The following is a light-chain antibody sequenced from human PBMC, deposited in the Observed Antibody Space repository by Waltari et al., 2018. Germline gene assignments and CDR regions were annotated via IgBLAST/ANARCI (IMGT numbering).Light chain of an antibody. CDR2: VNNDGSP. CDR3: QTWVTGGV. Sequence: QVVLTQSPSASASLGDSVQLTCTLTGGHHNNGIPWHQQQPGKGPRFLMKVNNDGSPDKGDGIPDRFSGSSSGSQHYLTISSLQSEDEADYYCQTWVTGGVFGGGTKLTVL. V-gene: IGLV4-69*01. CDR1: GGHHNNG. J-gene: IGLJ3*02.